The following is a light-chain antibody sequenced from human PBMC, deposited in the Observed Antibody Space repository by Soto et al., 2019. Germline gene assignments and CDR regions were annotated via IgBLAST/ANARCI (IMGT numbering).Light chain of an antibody. Sequence: EIVVTQSPATLSVSPGERATLTCRASQSVGNKVAWYEHKPGQTPRVIIYDTSTRAVGIPARFSGSGSGTEFTLTISSLQSEDFAVYYCQQYNSWPLTFGGGTKVDIK. V-gene: IGKV3-15*01. J-gene: IGKJ4*01. CDR3: QQYNSWPLT. CDR2: DTS. CDR1: QSVGNK.